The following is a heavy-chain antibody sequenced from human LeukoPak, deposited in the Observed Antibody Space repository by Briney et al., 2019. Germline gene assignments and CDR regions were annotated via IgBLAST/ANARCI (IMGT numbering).Heavy chain of an antibody. Sequence: SETLSLTCAVSGGSISSGGYSWSWIRQPPGKGLEWIGYIYHSGSTNYNPSLKSRVTISVDTSKNQFSLKLSSVTAADTAVYYCAWPEGDYFDYWGQGTLVTVSS. V-gene: IGHV4-30-2*01. CDR3: AWPEGDYFDY. CDR2: IYHSGST. CDR1: GGSISSGGYS. J-gene: IGHJ4*02. D-gene: IGHD1-14*01.